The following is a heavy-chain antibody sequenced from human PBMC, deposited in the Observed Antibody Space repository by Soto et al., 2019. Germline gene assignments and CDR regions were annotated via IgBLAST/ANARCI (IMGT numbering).Heavy chain of an antibody. D-gene: IGHD6-19*01. Sequence: VQLVESGGGVVQPGRSLRLSCAASGFTFSDYAMHWVRQAPGKGLEWVAVVSHDGRNTHYADSVKGRFTISRDSSKNTVPLEMTSRRAEDTVVYYGAKGGRQWLVTSDFNYWGQGALVTVSS. J-gene: IGHJ4*02. V-gene: IGHV3-30*18. CDR1: GFTFSDYA. CDR3: AKGGRQWLVTSDFNY. CDR2: VSHDGRNT.